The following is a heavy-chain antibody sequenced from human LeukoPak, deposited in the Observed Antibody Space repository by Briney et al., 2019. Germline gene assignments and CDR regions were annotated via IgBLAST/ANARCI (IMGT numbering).Heavy chain of an antibody. D-gene: IGHD6-19*01. CDR1: GYTFTGYY. Sequence: GASVKVSCEASGYTFTGYYMHWVRQAPGQGLEWMGWINPNSGDTNSAQKFQGRVTMTRDTSISTVYMELSRLRPDDTAVYYCAREGWDQRDTAAFDYWGQGTLVTVSS. CDR3: AREGWDQRDTAAFDY. V-gene: IGHV1-2*02. CDR2: INPNSGDT. J-gene: IGHJ4*02.